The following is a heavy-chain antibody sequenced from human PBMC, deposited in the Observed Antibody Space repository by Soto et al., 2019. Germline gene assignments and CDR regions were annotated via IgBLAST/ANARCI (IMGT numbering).Heavy chain of an antibody. Sequence: GGSLRLSCAASGFTFSSYAMSWVRQAPGKGLEWVSAISGSGGSTYYADSAKGRFTISRDNSKNTLYLQMNSLRAEDTAVYYCAKGAQLRFLEWFPRYYYYGMDVWGQGTTVTVSS. D-gene: IGHD3-3*01. CDR3: AKGAQLRFLEWFPRYYYYGMDV. CDR2: ISGSGGST. J-gene: IGHJ6*02. V-gene: IGHV3-23*01. CDR1: GFTFSSYA.